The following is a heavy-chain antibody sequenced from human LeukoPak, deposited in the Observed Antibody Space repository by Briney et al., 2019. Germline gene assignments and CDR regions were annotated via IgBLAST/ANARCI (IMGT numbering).Heavy chain of an antibody. CDR3: ARDRFGYYGSGTFLMYYLDY. CDR2: ISYDGINK. J-gene: IGHJ4*02. V-gene: IGHV3-30*03. Sequence: GGSLRLSCAASGFIFSSYNMHWVRQAPGKGLDWVAVISYDGINKYYADSVKGRFTISRDNAKNTLDLQMNSLRVEDTAMYYCARDRFGYYGSGTFLMYYLDYWGQGTLVTVSS. D-gene: IGHD3-10*01. CDR1: GFIFSSYN.